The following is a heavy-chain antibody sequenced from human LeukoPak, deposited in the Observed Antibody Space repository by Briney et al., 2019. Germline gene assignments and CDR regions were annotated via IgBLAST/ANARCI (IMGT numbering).Heavy chain of an antibody. CDR1: GYTFTGYY. V-gene: IGHV1-2*02. D-gene: IGHD1-7*01. CDR2: INPNSGGT. CDR3: ARDGGGGELLGGDNWFDP. Sequence: ASVKVSCKASGYTFTGYYMHWVRQAPGQGLEWMGWINPNSGGTNYAQKFRGRVTMTRDTSISTGYMELSSLRSDDTAVYYCARDGGGGELLGGDNWFDPWGQGTLVTVSS. J-gene: IGHJ5*02.